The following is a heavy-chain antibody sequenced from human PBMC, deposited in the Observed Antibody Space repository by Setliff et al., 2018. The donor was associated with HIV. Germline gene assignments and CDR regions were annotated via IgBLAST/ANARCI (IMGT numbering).Heavy chain of an antibody. V-gene: IGHV3-23*01. CDR1: GFAFSSNA. J-gene: IGHJ4*02. D-gene: IGHD2-8*02. Sequence: GGSLRLSCEASGFAFSSNAMSWVRQSPGKGLECVSSLSDSGGTTFYVDSVKGRFTISRDNSKNTLYLQMNSLRVEDTAVYHCAKSLLVAGNDYWGQGTLVTVSS. CDR3: AKSLLVAGNDY. CDR2: LSDSGGTT.